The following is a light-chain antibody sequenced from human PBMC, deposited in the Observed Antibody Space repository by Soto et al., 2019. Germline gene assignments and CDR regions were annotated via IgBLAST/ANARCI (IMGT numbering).Light chain of an antibody. CDR2: WAS. V-gene: IGKV4-1*01. CDR1: QSVLYSSNNKNY. J-gene: IGKJ2*01. Sequence: IVMTQSPDSLAVSLGETATINCKSSQSVLYSSNNKNYLAWYQQRPGQPPSLLIYWASTRESGVPDRFSGSGSRTDFTLTISSLQAEDVAVSYCLQYYSTPQTFGQGTKLEIK. CDR3: LQYYSTPQT.